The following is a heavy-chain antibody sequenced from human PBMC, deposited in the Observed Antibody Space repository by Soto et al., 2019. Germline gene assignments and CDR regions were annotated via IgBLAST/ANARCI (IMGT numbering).Heavy chain of an antibody. V-gene: IGHV3-23*01. D-gene: IGHD6-13*01. CDR3: ARREPGTYFDY. Sequence: GGSLRLSCAASGFTFSSYAMNWVRQAPGKGLEWVSVISGSDGSTYYADSVKGRFTISRDNSKNTLYLQMNSLRAEDTAVYYCARREPGTYFDYWGQATLVTVSS. CDR2: ISGSDGST. CDR1: GFTFSSYA. J-gene: IGHJ4*02.